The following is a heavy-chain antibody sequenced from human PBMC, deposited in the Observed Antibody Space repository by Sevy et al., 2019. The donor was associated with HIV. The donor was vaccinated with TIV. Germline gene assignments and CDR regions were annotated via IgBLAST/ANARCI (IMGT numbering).Heavy chain of an antibody. V-gene: IGHV3-48*01. J-gene: IGHJ3*02. D-gene: IGHD2-15*01. CDR2: ISTTSIIT. CDR3: ARDASPYCSGGRCYFDAFDI. CDR1: GFTFSSYT. Sequence: GGSLRLSCAASGFTFSSYTMNWVRQAPGKGLEWVSYISTTSIITYYADSGRGRFTISGDNAKNSLYLQMNSLRAEDTAVYYCARDASPYCSGGRCYFDAFDIWGQGTMVTVSS.